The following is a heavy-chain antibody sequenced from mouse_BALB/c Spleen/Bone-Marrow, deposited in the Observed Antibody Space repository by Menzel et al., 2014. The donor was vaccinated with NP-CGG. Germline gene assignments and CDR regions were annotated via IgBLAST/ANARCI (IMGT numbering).Heavy chain of an antibody. CDR1: GFSLTSYG. Sequence: VQLQQSGPGLVAPSQSLSITCTVSGFSLTSYGVHWVRQPPGKGLEWLGVIWAGGSTNYNSALMSRLSISKDNSKSQVFLKMNSLQTDDTAMDYCAREKFITTATDAMDYWGQGTSVTVSS. J-gene: IGHJ4*01. CDR3: AREKFITTATDAMDY. CDR2: IWAGGST. D-gene: IGHD1-2*01. V-gene: IGHV2-9*02.